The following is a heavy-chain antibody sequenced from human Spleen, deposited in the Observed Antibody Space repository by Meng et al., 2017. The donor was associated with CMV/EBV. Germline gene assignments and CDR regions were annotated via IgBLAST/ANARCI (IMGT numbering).Heavy chain of an antibody. V-gene: IGHV3-11*01. Sequence: LRLSCAGSGFTFSDYYMSWIRQAPGKGLEWVSYISGSDNTKHYAASVKGRFTISRDNARNSLYLQMNSLRAEDTAFYYCARGGTHYTSWGQGTLVTVSS. CDR1: GFTFSDYY. CDR3: ARGGTHYTS. D-gene: IGHD3-3*01. CDR2: ISGSDNTK. J-gene: IGHJ4*02.